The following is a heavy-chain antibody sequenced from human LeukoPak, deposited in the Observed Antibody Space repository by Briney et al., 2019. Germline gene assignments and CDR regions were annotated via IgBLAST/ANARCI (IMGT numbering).Heavy chain of an antibody. CDR1: GFTFSVYV. J-gene: IGHJ6*03. CDR3: AKDSKWIQLYMDV. CDR2: ISGSGGNT. D-gene: IGHD5-18*01. V-gene: IGHV3-23*01. Sequence: HSGGSLRLSCAASGFTFSVYVMSWVRQAPGKGLEWVSAISGSGGNTYYADSVKGRFTISRDNSKNTLYLQMNSLRAEDTAVYYCAKDSKWIQLYMDVWGKGTTVTVSS.